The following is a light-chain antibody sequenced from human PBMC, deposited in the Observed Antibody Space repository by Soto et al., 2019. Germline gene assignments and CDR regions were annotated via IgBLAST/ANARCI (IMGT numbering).Light chain of an antibody. J-gene: IGKJ2*01. Sequence: ENVLTQAPGTLSLSPGERATRSCRASYLFSSNYLAWYLQKPGQAPRLLIYGTSSRATGIPDRFSGSGSGADFTHTISRLEPADFAVYYCRQYGTSPPRYTFGRGTKVEIK. CDR2: GTS. V-gene: IGKV3-20*01. CDR1: YLFSSNY. CDR3: RQYGTSPPRYT.